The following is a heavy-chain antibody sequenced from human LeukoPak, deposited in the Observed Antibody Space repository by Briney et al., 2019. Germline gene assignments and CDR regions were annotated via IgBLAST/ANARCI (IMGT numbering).Heavy chain of an antibody. CDR3: ARRRKGYVVVAEVDY. V-gene: IGHV1-18*01. CDR2: ISAYNGNT. CDR1: GYTFTSYG. Sequence: ASVKVSCKASGYTFTSYGISWVRQAPGQGLEWMGWISAYNGNTNYAQKLQGRVTMTTDTSTSTAYMELRSLRSDDTAVYYCARRRKGYVVVAEVDYWGQGTLVTVSS. D-gene: IGHD2-15*01. J-gene: IGHJ4*02.